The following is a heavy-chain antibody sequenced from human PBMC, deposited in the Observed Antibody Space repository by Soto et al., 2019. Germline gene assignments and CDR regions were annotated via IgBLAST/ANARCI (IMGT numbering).Heavy chain of an antibody. CDR2: INHSGST. Sequence: PSETLSLTCAVYGGSFSGYYRSWIRQPPGKGLEWIGEINHSGSTNYNPSLKSRVTISVDTSKNQFSLKLSSVTAADTAVYYCARAGIAAFLDYWGQGTLVTVSS. CDR3: ARAGIAAFLDY. CDR1: GGSFSGYY. V-gene: IGHV4-34*01. J-gene: IGHJ4*02. D-gene: IGHD6-13*01.